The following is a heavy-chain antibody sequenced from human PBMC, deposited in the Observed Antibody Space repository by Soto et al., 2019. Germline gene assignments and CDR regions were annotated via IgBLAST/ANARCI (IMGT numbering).Heavy chain of an antibody. Sequence: XRCLRLAGAASGFTFARSGMNWVRQAPGKGLEWVSSISITTNYIYYGDSMKGRFTISRDNAKNSLYLEMNSLRAEDTAVYYCARESEDLTSNFHYWGQGTLVTVSS. CDR3: ARESEDLTSNFHY. CDR1: GFTFARSG. CDR2: ISITTNYI. J-gene: IGHJ4*02. V-gene: IGHV3-21*06.